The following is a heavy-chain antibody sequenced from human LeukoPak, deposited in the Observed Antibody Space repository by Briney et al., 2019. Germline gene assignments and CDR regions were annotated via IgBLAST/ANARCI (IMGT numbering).Heavy chain of an antibody. J-gene: IGHJ4*02. CDR2: ISYDGSNK. D-gene: IGHD3-10*01. Sequence: GGSLRLSCAASGFTFINYGIHWVRQAPGKGLEWVAVISYDGSNKYYADSVKGRFTISRDNSKNTVYLEVISLTDEDTAVYYCAKDDAWLRYGEWSQGTLVTVSS. CDR1: GFTFINYG. V-gene: IGHV3-30*18. CDR3: AKDDAWLRYGE.